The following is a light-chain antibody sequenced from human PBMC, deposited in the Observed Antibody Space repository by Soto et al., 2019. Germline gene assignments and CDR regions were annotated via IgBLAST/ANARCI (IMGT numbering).Light chain of an antibody. J-gene: IGKJ1*01. CDR1: QSVSSNY. CDR2: GAS. CDR3: QQYGSSGT. Sequence: EIVLTQSPGILSLSPGDGATLSCRASQSVSSNYLAWYQQKPGQAPRLLIYGASNRATGIPDRFSGSGSGTDFTLTISRLEPEDFAVYYCQQYGSSGTFGQGTKVDIK. V-gene: IGKV3-20*01.